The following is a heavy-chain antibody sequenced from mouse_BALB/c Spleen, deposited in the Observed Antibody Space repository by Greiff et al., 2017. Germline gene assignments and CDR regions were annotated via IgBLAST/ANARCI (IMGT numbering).Heavy chain of an antibody. CDR2: IRNKANGYTT. CDR3: ARAYYRYEGWFAY. V-gene: IGHV7-3*02. J-gene: IGHJ3*01. Sequence: EVKVVESGGGLVQPGGSLRLSCATSGFTFTDYYMSWVRQPPGKALEWLGFIRNKANGYTTEYSASVKGRFTISRDNSQSILYLHMNTLRAEDSATYYCARAYYRYEGWFAYWGQGTLVTVSA. CDR1: GFTFTDYY. D-gene: IGHD2-14*01.